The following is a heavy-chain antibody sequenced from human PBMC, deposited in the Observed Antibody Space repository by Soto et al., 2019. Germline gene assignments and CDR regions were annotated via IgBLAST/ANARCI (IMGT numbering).Heavy chain of an antibody. D-gene: IGHD6-13*01. J-gene: IGHJ3*02. CDR3: AKDRSSSGYDAFDI. CDR2: ISYDGSNK. V-gene: IGHV3-30*18. Sequence: QVQLVESGGGVVQPGRSLRLSCAASGFTFSSYGMPWVRQAPGKGLEWVAVISYDGSNKYYADSVKGRFTISRDNSKNTLYLQMNSLRAEDTAVYYGAKDRSSSGYDAFDIWGQGTMVTVSS. CDR1: GFTFSSYG.